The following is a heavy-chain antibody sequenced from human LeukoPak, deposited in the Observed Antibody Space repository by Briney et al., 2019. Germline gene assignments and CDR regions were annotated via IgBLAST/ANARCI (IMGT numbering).Heavy chain of an antibody. Sequence: PSETLSLTCTVSGGSVSTSDYYWGWIRQSPVKGLEWIGDVFYTGKTNYTPSLRGRVTISIDTSKNQFSLKLTYVTAADTAVYYCARVFDSWGQGTLVTVSS. CDR1: GGSVSTSDYY. CDR2: VFYTGKT. V-gene: IGHV4-39*07. J-gene: IGHJ4*02. CDR3: ARVFDS.